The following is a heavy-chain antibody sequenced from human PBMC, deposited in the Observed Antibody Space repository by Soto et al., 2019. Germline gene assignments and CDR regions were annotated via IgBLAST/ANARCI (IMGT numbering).Heavy chain of an antibody. Sequence: QVQLVESGGGVVQPGRSLRLSCAASGFTFSSYAMHWVRQAPGKGLEWVAVISYDGSNKYYADSVKGRFTISRDNSKNTLYLQMNSLRAEDTAVYYCAPPWIQLWLGDYWGQGTLVTVSS. CDR2: ISYDGSNK. D-gene: IGHD5-18*01. CDR3: APPWIQLWLGDY. J-gene: IGHJ4*02. V-gene: IGHV3-30-3*01. CDR1: GFTFSSYA.